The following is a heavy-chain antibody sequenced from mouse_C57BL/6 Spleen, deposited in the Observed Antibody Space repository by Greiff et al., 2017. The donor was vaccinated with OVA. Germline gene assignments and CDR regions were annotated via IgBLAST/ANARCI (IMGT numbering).Heavy chain of an antibody. CDR2: INPSTGGT. CDR1: GYSFTGYY. Sequence: VQLQQSGPELVKPGASVKISCKASGYSFTGYYMNWVKQSPEKSLEWIGEINPSTGGTTYNQKFKAKATLTVDKSSSTAYMQLNSLTSEDSAVYFCARENWGDYFDYWGQGTTLTVSS. D-gene: IGHD4-1*01. CDR3: ARENWGDYFDY. V-gene: IGHV1-42*01. J-gene: IGHJ2*01.